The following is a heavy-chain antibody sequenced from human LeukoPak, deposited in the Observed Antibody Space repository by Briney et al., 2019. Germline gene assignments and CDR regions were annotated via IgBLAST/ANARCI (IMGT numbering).Heavy chain of an antibody. CDR2: ISSSGSTI. V-gene: IGHV3-11*01. J-gene: IGHJ4*02. D-gene: IGHD6-13*01. Sequence: GGSLRLSCAASGFTFSDYYMSWLRQAPGKGLEWVSYISSSGSTIYYADSVKGRFTISRDNAKNSLYLQMNSLRAEDTAVYYCARSVKRGSWILLYYFDYWGQGTLVTVSS. CDR3: ARSVKRGSWILLYYFDY. CDR1: GFTFSDYY.